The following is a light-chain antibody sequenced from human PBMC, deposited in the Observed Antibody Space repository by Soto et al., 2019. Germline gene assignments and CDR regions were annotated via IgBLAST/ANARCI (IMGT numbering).Light chain of an antibody. Sequence: QSVLTQPPSASGSFGQSVTISCTGTSSDFGGYNYVSWYQQYPGKAPKLMIYEVSERPSGVPDRFSGSKSGNTASLTVSELQADDEADYYCSSYSGTNYHYVFGTGTRSPS. CDR1: SSDFGGYNY. CDR2: EVS. CDR3: SSYSGTNYHYV. J-gene: IGLJ1*01. V-gene: IGLV2-8*01.